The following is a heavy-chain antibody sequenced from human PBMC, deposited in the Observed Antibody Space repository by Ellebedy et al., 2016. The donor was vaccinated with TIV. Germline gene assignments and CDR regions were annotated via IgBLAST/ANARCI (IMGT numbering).Heavy chain of an antibody. J-gene: IGHJ6*02. V-gene: IGHV4-34*01. CDR3: ARGGDV. CDR2: INHSGST. CDR1: GGSISTYY. Sequence: SETLSLXCTVSGGSISTYYWSWIRQPPGKGLEWIGEINHSGSTNYNPSLKSRVTISVDTSKNQFSLKLSSVTAADTAVYYCARGGDVWGQGTTVTVSS.